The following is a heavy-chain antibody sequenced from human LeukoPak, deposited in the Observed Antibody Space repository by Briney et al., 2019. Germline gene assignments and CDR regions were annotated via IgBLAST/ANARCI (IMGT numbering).Heavy chain of an antibody. CDR2: INHSGST. Sequence: SETLSLTCAVYGGSFSGYYWSWIRQPPGKGLEWIGEINHSGSTNYNPSLKSRVTISVDTSKNQFSLKLSSVTAADMAVYYCARGWTTVTAGYNWFDPWGQGTLVTVSS. CDR1: GGSFSGYY. V-gene: IGHV4-34*01. J-gene: IGHJ5*02. CDR3: ARGWTTVTAGYNWFDP. D-gene: IGHD4-17*01.